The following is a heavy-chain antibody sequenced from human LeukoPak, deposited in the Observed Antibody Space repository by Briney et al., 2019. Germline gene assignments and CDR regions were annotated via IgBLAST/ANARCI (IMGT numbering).Heavy chain of an antibody. V-gene: IGHV4-30-2*01. Sequence: SQTLSLTCTVSGGSISSGGYYWSWIRQPPGKGLEWIGYIYHSGSTYYNPSLKSRVTISVDRTKNLFSLKLSSVTAADTAVYYCARQTWVRNTISLDYWGQGTLVTVSS. D-gene: IGHD3-9*01. CDR1: GGSISSGGYY. J-gene: IGHJ4*02. CDR3: ARQTWVRNTISLDY. CDR2: IYHSGST.